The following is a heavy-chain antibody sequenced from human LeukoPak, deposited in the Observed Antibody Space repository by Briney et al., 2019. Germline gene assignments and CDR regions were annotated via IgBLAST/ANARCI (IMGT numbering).Heavy chain of an antibody. CDR3: ATALVDPDYDSSGQDNAFDI. Sequence: ASAKVSCKVSGYXLTELSMHWVRQAPGKGLEWLGVFDPEDGETIYAQKFQGRVTMTEDTSTDTAYMELSSLRSEDTAVYYCATALVDPDYDSSGQDNAFDIWGQGTMVTVSS. V-gene: IGHV1-24*01. J-gene: IGHJ3*02. CDR2: FDPEDGET. CDR1: GYXLTELS. D-gene: IGHD3-22*01.